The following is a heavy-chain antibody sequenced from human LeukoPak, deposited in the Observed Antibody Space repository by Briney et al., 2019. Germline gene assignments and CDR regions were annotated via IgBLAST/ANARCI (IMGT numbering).Heavy chain of an antibody. D-gene: IGHD1-26*01. J-gene: IGHJ4*02. V-gene: IGHV3-23*01. CDR3: TREALKRSGSPTRGYYFDY. CDR2: ISGSGGST. Sequence: GGTLRLSCAASGFTFSSYGMSWVRQAPGKGLEWVSAISGSGGSTYYADSVKGRFTISRDNSKNTLYLQMNSLRAEDTAVYYCTREALKRSGSPTRGYYFDYWGQGTLVTVSS. CDR1: GFTFSSYG.